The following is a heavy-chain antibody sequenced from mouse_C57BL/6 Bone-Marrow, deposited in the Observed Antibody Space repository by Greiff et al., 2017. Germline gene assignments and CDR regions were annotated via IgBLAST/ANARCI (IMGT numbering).Heavy chain of an antibody. CDR1: GYSITSGYY. V-gene: IGHV3-6*01. Sequence: EVQRVESGPGLVKPSQSLSLTCSVTGYSITSGYYWTWIRQFPGNKLEWMGYISYDGSNNYNPSLKNRISITRDTSKNQFFLKLNSVTTEDTATYYCARGGYGSSWFAYWGQGTLVTVSA. CDR3: ARGGYGSSWFAY. CDR2: ISYDGSN. D-gene: IGHD1-1*01. J-gene: IGHJ3*01.